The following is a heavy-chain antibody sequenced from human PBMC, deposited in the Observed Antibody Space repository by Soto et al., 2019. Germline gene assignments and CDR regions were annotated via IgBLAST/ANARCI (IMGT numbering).Heavy chain of an antibody. D-gene: IGHD6-19*01. CDR2: ISGSGGST. Sequence: WGSLRLSCAASGFTFSSYAMSWVRQAPGKGLEWVSAISGSGGSTYYADSVKGRFTISRDNSKNTLYLQMNSLRAEDTAVYYCAKSLGSGWYPDFDYWGQGTLVTVSS. V-gene: IGHV3-23*01. CDR1: GFTFSSYA. J-gene: IGHJ4*02. CDR3: AKSLGSGWYPDFDY.